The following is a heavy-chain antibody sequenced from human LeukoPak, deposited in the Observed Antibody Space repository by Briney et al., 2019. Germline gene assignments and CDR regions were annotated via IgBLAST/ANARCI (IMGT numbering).Heavy chain of an antibody. CDR1: GYTFTGYY. J-gene: IGHJ5*02. Sequence: ASVKVSCKASGYTFTGYYMHWVRQAPGQGLEWMGWINLNSGGTNYAQKFQGRVTMTRDTSISTAYMELSRLRSDDTAVYYCARGSRYCSSTSCYRRWFDPWGQGTLVTVSS. V-gene: IGHV1-2*02. D-gene: IGHD2-2*01. CDR2: INLNSGGT. CDR3: ARGSRYCSSTSCYRRWFDP.